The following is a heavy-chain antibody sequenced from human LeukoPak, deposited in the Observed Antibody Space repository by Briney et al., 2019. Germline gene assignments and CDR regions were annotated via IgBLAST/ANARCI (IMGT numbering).Heavy chain of an antibody. Sequence: SETLSLTCAVSGGSIGTNEWWSSVRQPPGKGLEWIGEISQSGTTNYSPSLKSRVTISIDKSTNQFSLNLRYVTAADMAVYYCASLDSSGIPWGQGTLVTVSS. CDR1: GGSIGTNEW. D-gene: IGHD3-22*01. CDR2: ISQSGTT. V-gene: IGHV4-4*02. CDR3: ASLDSSGIP. J-gene: IGHJ5*02.